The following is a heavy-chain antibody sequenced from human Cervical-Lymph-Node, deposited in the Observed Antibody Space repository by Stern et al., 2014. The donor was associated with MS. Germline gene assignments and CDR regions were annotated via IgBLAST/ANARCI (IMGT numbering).Heavy chain of an antibody. Sequence: VQLVESGGGVVQPGRSLRLSCAASGFTFSSYAMHWVRQAPGKGLEWVAVISYDGSNKYYADSVKGRFTISRDNSKNTLYLQMNSLRAEDTAVYYCARVSRAKAVAGDFDYWGQGTLVTVSS. V-gene: IGHV3-30-3*01. CDR1: GFTFSSYA. D-gene: IGHD6-19*01. J-gene: IGHJ4*02. CDR3: ARVSRAKAVAGDFDY. CDR2: ISYDGSNK.